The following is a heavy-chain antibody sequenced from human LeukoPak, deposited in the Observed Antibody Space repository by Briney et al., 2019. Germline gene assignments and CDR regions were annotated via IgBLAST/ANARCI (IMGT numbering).Heavy chain of an antibody. V-gene: IGHV3-7*01. CDR3: AKWGPYDILTGRIN. CDR2: IKQDGSEK. D-gene: IGHD3-9*01. CDR1: GFTFSSYW. Sequence: GGSLRLSCAASGFTFSSYWMSWVRQAPGKGLEWVANIKQDGSEKYYVDSVKGRFTISRDNAKNSLYLQMNSLRAEDTAVYYCAKWGPYDILTGRINWGQGTLVTVSS. J-gene: IGHJ4*02.